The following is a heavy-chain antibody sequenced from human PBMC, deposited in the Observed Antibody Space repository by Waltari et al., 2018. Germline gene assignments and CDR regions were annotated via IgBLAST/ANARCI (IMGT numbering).Heavy chain of an antibody. V-gene: IGHV3-7*01. CDR1: GFTFSNSW. J-gene: IGHJ6*02. CDR2: ISPDGLEK. CDR3: SRSLDD. Sequence: EVQLVESGGDLVQPGGSLRLSCSASGFTFSNSWMDWVRQAPGTGLEWVANISPDGLEKSYVDSVEGRFTISRDNAKNSLFLQMNSLRADDTAVYYCSRSLDDWGQGSTVTVSS.